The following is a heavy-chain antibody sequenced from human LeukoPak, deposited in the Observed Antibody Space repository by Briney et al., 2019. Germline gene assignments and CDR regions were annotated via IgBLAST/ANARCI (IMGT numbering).Heavy chain of an antibody. D-gene: IGHD6-13*01. Sequence: EASVKVSCKASGGTFSSYAISWVRQAPGQGLEWMGGIIPIFGTANYAQKFQGRVTITTDESTSTAYMELSSLRSEDTAVYYCARENPGPYSSSSFDYWGQGTLVTVSS. J-gene: IGHJ4*02. CDR1: GGTFSSYA. CDR3: ARENPGPYSSSSFDY. V-gene: IGHV1-69*05. CDR2: IIPIFGTA.